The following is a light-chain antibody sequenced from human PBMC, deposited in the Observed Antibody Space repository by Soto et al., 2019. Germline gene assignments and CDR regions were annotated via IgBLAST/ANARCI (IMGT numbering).Light chain of an antibody. Sequence: EIVLTQSPGTLSLSPGERATLSCRASQSVSSYLAWYQQKLGQAPRLLIYDASNRATGIPARFSGSGSGTDFTLTISSLEPEDFAVYYCQQRSNWPPTFGQGTRLEIK. V-gene: IGKV3-11*01. CDR3: QQRSNWPPT. CDR2: DAS. CDR1: QSVSSY. J-gene: IGKJ5*01.